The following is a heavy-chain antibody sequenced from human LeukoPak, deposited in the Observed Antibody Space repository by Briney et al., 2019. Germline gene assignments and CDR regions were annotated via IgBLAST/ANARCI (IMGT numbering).Heavy chain of an antibody. CDR3: AKDVGGYCSGGSCHFFDY. V-gene: IGHV3-30*18. Sequence: PGGSLRLPCAASGFTFSSYGMHWVRQAPGKGLEWVTVISYDGSNKYYADSVKGRFTISRDNSKNTLYLQMNSLRAEDTAVYYCAKDVGGYCSGGSCHFFDYWGQGTLVTVSS. D-gene: IGHD2-15*01. CDR2: ISYDGSNK. CDR1: GFTFSSYG. J-gene: IGHJ4*02.